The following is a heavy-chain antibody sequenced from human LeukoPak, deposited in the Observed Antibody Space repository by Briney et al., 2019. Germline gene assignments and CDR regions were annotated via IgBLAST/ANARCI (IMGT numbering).Heavy chain of an antibody. CDR3: VRDAPKDFVWGSYRRYFDL. D-gene: IGHD3-16*02. CDR2: ITSSGAYT. V-gene: IGHV3-11*05. CDR1: GFTFSDHY. Sequence: GGSLRLSCTASGFTFSDHYMSWVRQAPGKGLQWASYITSSGAYTNYADSVRGRFTISRDNANNSLHLHMNSLSTEDTAVYFCVRDAPKDFVWGSYRRYFDLWGQGVLVTVSS. J-gene: IGHJ4*02.